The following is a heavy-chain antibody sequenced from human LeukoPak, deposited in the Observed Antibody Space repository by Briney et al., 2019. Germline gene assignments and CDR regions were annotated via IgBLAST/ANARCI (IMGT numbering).Heavy chain of an antibody. D-gene: IGHD4-17*01. Sequence: TASETLSLTCTVSGGSISSSSYYWGWIRQPPGKGLEWIGSIYYSATTYYNPSLKSRVTISVDTSKNQFSLKLSSVTAADTAVYYCARVPTVTFFDYWGQGTLVTVSS. V-gene: IGHV4-39*07. CDR1: GGSISSSSYY. CDR2: IYYSATT. J-gene: IGHJ4*02. CDR3: ARVPTVTFFDY.